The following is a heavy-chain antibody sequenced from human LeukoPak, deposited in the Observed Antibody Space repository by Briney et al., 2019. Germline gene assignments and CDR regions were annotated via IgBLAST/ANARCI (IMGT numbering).Heavy chain of an antibody. CDR1: GGSISSGSYY. CDR2: IYTSGST. V-gene: IGHV4-61*02. J-gene: IGHJ5*02. Sequence: SQTLSLTCTVSGGSISSGSYYWSWIRQPAGKGLEWIGRIYTSGSTNYNPSLKSRVTISVDTSQNQFSLKLSSVTAADTAVYYCASTYSSSWLRGWFDPWGQGTLVTVSS. D-gene: IGHD6-13*01. CDR3: ASTYSSSWLRGWFDP.